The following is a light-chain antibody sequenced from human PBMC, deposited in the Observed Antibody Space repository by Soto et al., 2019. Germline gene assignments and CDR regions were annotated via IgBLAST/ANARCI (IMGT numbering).Light chain of an antibody. Sequence: DIQMTQSPSTLSASVGDRVTITCRASQSISSWLAWYQQKPGKAPKLLIYKASSLEGGVPSRFSGSVSGTDFTLTISSLQPDDFATYYCQQYHSYSLTFGGGTKVDIK. CDR1: QSISSW. V-gene: IGKV1-5*03. CDR2: KAS. J-gene: IGKJ4*01. CDR3: QQYHSYSLT.